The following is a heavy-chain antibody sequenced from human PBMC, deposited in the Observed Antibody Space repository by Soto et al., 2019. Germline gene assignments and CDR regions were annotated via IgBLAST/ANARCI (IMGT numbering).Heavy chain of an antibody. Sequence: PSETLSLTCTVSGGSISSSPYYWGWIRQPPGKGLEWIGSIYYSGSAYYNPSLKSRVTISIDTSKSQFSLRLSSVTAADTAVYFCAGVVTTYYIHYMDVWGKGTTVTVSS. V-gene: IGHV4-39*01. CDR2: IYYSGSA. CDR3: AGVVTTYYIHYMDV. CDR1: GGSISSSPYY. J-gene: IGHJ6*03. D-gene: IGHD3-22*01.